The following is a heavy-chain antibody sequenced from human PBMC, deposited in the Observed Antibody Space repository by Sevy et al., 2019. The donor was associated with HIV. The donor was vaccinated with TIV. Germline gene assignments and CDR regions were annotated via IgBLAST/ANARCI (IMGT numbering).Heavy chain of an antibody. CDR1: GFNFSSYG. CDR3: AKESGSYYDFWSGLDAFDI. D-gene: IGHD3-3*01. V-gene: IGHV3-30*18. CDR2: ISYAGSSK. Sequence: GGSLRLSCAASGFNFSSYGMHWVRQTPGKGLEWVAVISYAGSSKYYGDSVKGRFAISRDNSKNTLYLQINSLRAEDTAVYYCAKESGSYYDFWSGLDAFDIWGQGTMVTVSS. J-gene: IGHJ3*02.